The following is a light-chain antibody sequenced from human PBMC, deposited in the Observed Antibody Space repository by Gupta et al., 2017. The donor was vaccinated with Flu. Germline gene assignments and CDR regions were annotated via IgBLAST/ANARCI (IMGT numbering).Light chain of an antibody. CDR2: NVS. V-gene: IGKV2-30*01. J-gene: IGKJ5*01. CDR3: RQGAHWPPIT. Sequence: TLGQPASISCRASQSLEYSDGKTYLHWFKQRPGQAPRRLIYNVSNRDGGVPDRFSGSGSGTDLTLKISRGEAEDVGVYYCRQGAHWPPITFGQGTRLEIK. CDR1: QSLEYSDGKTY.